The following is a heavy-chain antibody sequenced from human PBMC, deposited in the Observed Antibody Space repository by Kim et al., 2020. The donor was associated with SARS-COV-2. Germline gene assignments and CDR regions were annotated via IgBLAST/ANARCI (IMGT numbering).Heavy chain of an antibody. J-gene: IGHJ5*02. D-gene: IGHD3-16*01. CDR3: VREWGS. Sequence: GGSLRLSCAASGFTFSTYAMHWVRQPPGKGLEWVAFISSDGSKTYYEDSVKGRFTISRDNSKNMVYLQMNSLRDEDTTVYYCVREWGSCGQGTMVTVYS. V-gene: IGHV3-30-3*01. CDR1: GFTFSTYA. CDR2: ISSDGSKT.